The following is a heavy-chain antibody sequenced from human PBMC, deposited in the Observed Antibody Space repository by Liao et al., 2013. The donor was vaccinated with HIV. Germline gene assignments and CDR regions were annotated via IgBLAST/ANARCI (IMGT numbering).Heavy chain of an antibody. CDR3: ARTGPRGDPLQWCD. V-gene: IGHV4-34*01. CDR1: GGSISGYY. CDR2: IYYTGST. Sequence: QAQLQQWGAGLLKPSETLSLSCSVSGGSISGYYWSWFRQPPGKGLEWIGEIYYTGSTRYYPSLQSRVTISVDTANNQFSLKLTSVTAADTAVYYCARTGPRGDPLQWCDWGQGTLVTVSS. J-gene: IGHJ4*02. D-gene: IGHD2-15*01.